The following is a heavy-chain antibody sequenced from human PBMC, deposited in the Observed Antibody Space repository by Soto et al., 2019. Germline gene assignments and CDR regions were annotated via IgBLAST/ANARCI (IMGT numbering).Heavy chain of an antibody. D-gene: IGHD3-22*01. CDR1: GLTFSSYG. Sequence: ESGGGVVQPGRSLRLSCAASGLTFSSYGMHWVRQAPGKGLEWVAVISYDGSNKYYADSVKGRFTISRDNSKNTLYLQMNSLRTEDTAVYYCAKDLRYYDRSGYGMDVWGQGTTVTVSS. V-gene: IGHV3-30*18. CDR2: ISYDGSNK. J-gene: IGHJ6*02. CDR3: AKDLRYYDRSGYGMDV.